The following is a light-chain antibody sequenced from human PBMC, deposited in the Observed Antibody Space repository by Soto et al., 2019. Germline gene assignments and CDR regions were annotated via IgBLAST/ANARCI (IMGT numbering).Light chain of an antibody. CDR2: LNSNGSH. CDR1: SGHSSYA. V-gene: IGLV4-69*01. CDR3: QTWGSGSWV. J-gene: IGLJ3*02. Sequence: QLLLTQPPSASASLGASVKLTCTLSSGHSSYAIAWHQQQPEKGPRYLMRLNSNGSHRKGDGIPDRFSGSSSGAERYLTISSLQSEDEADYYCQTWGSGSWVFGGGTKLTVL.